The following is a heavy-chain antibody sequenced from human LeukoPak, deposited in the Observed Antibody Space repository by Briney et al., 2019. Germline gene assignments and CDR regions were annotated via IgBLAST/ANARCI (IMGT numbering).Heavy chain of an antibody. CDR2: ISGSGGST. CDR1: GFTFDDYA. CDR3: AKEGGSGWYIDY. Sequence: GGSLRLSCAASGFTFDDYAMHWVRQAPGKGLEWVSAISGSGGSTYYADSVKGRFTISRDNSKNTLYLQMNSLRAEDTAVYYCAKEGGSGWYIDYWGQGTLVTVSS. D-gene: IGHD6-19*01. J-gene: IGHJ4*02. V-gene: IGHV3-23*01.